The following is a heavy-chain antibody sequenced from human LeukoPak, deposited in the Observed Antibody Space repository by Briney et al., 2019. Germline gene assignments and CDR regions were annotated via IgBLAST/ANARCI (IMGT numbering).Heavy chain of an antibody. CDR2: IYYTGST. Sequence: SETLSLTCTVSGGSISRFYWTWIRQPPGKGLEWIGYIYYTGSTNHNPSLKSRVTISIDTSKNQFSLRLSSVIAADTAVYYCATYIRGHSFYFDYWGQGALVTVSS. V-gene: IGHV4-59*08. D-gene: IGHD3-10*01. CDR3: ATYIRGHSFYFDY. J-gene: IGHJ4*02. CDR1: GGSISRFY.